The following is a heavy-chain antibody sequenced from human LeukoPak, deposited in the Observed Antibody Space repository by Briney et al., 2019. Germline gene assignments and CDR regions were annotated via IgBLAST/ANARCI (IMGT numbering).Heavy chain of an antibody. CDR3: ARVVRDGSGYNYYFDY. Sequence: PSETLSFACTVSGGSISRIVYYWAWIRQPPGKGLEWIGSIYYTGSTYYTPSLRSRLSISVGTSKNQFSLKLSAVTAADTAVYYCARVVRDGSGYNYYFDYWGQGTLVTVSS. J-gene: IGHJ4*02. D-gene: IGHD3-22*01. CDR1: GGSISRIVYY. CDR2: IYYTGST. V-gene: IGHV4-39*01.